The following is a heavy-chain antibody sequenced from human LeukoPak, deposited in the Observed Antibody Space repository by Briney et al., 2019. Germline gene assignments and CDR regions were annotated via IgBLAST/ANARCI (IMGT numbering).Heavy chain of an antibody. CDR2: ISSSSSSI. D-gene: IGHD3-22*01. CDR3: AKDVKNGATSGYLVY. CDR1: GFSFYSYS. Sequence: GGSLRLSCTASGFSFYSYSMNWVRQAPGKGLECISYISSSSSSIYYADSVKGRFTISRDNSKNTLYLQMNSLRAEDTAVYYCAKDVKNGATSGYLVYWGQGTLVTVSS. V-gene: IGHV3-48*01. J-gene: IGHJ4*02.